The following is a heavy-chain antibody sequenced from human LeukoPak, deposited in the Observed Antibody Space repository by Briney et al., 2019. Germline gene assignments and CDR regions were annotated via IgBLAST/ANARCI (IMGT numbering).Heavy chain of an antibody. CDR1: GYTFTSYG. J-gene: IGHJ3*02. V-gene: IGHV1-69*13. CDR2: IIPIFGTA. CDR3: ARPTDFYDCSGYPLTPDAFDI. Sequence: GASVKVSCKASGYTFTSYGISWVRQAPGQGLEWMGGIIPIFGTANYAQKFQGRVTITADESTSTAYMELSSLRSEDTAVYYCARPTDFYDCSGYPLTPDAFDIWGQGTMVTVSS. D-gene: IGHD3-22*01.